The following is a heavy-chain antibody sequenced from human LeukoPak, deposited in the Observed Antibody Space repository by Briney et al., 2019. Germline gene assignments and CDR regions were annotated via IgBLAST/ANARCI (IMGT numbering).Heavy chain of an antibody. Sequence: ASVKVSCKASGYTFTSYGISWVRQAPGQGLEWMGWISAYNGNTNYAQKLQGRVTMTTDTSTSTAYMELRSLRSDDTAVYHCAREQWLAPPSFFDYWGQGTLVTVSS. CDR2: ISAYNGNT. V-gene: IGHV1-18*01. J-gene: IGHJ4*02. CDR3: AREQWLAPPSFFDY. D-gene: IGHD6-19*01. CDR1: GYTFTSYG.